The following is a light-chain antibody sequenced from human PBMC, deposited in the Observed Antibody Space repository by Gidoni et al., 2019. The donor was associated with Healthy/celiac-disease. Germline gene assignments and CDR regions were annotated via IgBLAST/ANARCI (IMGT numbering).Light chain of an antibody. J-gene: IGLJ2*01. CDR3: SAWDSRLSAVV. CDR2: RNN. CDR1: SNNVGNQG. V-gene: IGLV10-54*01. Sequence: QAGLTQPPSVSKGLRQTATLTCTGNSNNVGNQGAAWLQQHQGHPPKLLSYRNNNRPSGISERLSASRSGNTASLTITGLQPEDEADYYCSAWDSRLSAVVFGGGTKLTVL.